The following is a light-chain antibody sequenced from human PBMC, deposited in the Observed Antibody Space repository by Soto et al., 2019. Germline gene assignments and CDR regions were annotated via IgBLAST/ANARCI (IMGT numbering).Light chain of an antibody. CDR3: QQYGSSPFT. CDR1: QSVSSNF. V-gene: IGKV3-20*01. Sequence: ENVLTQSPGTLSLSPGERATLSCRASQSVSSNFLAWYQQKPGQAPRLLMYGVSSRATGIPDRFSGSGSGTDFTLTIRRLEPEDFAVYYCQQYGSSPFTFGQGTKVEIK. J-gene: IGKJ2*01. CDR2: GVS.